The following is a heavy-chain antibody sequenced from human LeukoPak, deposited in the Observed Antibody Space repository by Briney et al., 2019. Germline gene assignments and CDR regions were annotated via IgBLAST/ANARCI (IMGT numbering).Heavy chain of an antibody. Sequence: SVKVSCKASGGTFSSYAISWVRQAPGQGLEWMGGIIPIFGTENYAQKFQGRVTITGDESTSTAYMELSSLRSEDTAVYYCARDSHSSGWTGDYWGQGTLVTVSS. D-gene: IGHD6-19*01. V-gene: IGHV1-69*13. J-gene: IGHJ4*02. CDR2: IIPIFGTE. CDR1: GGTFSSYA. CDR3: ARDSHSSGWTGDY.